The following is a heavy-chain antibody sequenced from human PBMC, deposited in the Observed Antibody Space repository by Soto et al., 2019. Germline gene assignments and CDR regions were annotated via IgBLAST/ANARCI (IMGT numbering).Heavy chain of an antibody. J-gene: IGHJ3*02. CDR1: GFTFSDYY. V-gene: IGHV3-11*06. CDR3: AKFVGAPLYAFDI. D-gene: IGHD1-26*01. Sequence: RGGSLRLSCAASGFTFSDYYMSWIRQAPGKGLEWVSYISSSSSYTNYADSVKGRFTISRDNAKNSLYLQMNSLRAEDTAVYYCAKFVGAPLYAFDIWGQGTMVTVSS. CDR2: ISSSSSYT.